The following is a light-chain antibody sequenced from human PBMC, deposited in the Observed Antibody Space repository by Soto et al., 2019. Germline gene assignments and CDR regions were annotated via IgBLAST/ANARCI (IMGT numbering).Light chain of an antibody. Sequence: QSALTQPASVSGSPGQSITISCTGTSSDVGGYNYVCWYQQHPGKAPKLLIYEVTNRPSGVSHRFSGSKSGNTASLSISGLQAEDEADYYCSSYTSSGTVLFGGGTKLTVL. J-gene: IGLJ2*01. CDR3: SSYTSSGTVL. V-gene: IGLV2-14*03. CDR2: EVT. CDR1: SSDVGGYNY.